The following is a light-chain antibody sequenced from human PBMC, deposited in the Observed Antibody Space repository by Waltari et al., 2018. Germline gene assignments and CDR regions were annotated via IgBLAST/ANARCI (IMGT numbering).Light chain of an antibody. CDR1: SGSIARHY. V-gene: IGLV6-57*03. CDR3: QSYDAYVV. J-gene: IGLJ2*01. CDR2: EDD. Sequence: NFMLTQPHSVSESPGKTVSISCTRSSGSIARHYVQWYQQRPGSAPTIVIYEDDQRPSGVPDRFSGSIDSSSNSASLTISGLKTEDEADYYRQSYDAYVVFGGGTRLTVL.